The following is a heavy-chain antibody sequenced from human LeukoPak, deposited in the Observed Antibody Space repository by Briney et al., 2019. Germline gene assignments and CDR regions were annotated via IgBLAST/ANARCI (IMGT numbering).Heavy chain of an antibody. CDR1: GFRVRSKQ. V-gene: IGHV3-66*01. J-gene: IGHJ3*02. D-gene: IGHD3/OR15-3a*01. Sequence: GSLRPPCAISGFRVRSKQMNWVRPAPGKGPEGVSVIYSGGYTFHSDAVKGRFTISRDNFKNTVFLQMNSLRVEDTAVYYCVRDRSDDFRDAFDIWGQGTVVTVSS. CDR3: VRDRSDDFRDAFDI. CDR2: IYSGGYT.